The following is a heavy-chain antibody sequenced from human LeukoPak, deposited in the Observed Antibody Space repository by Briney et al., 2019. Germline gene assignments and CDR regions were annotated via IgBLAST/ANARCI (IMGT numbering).Heavy chain of an antibody. J-gene: IGHJ4*02. CDR1: GGSISSYY. V-gene: IGHV4-59*01. Sequence: WETLSLTCTVSGGSISSYYWSWIRQPPGKALEWIGYVYYTGSTSYNPSLQSGVTISVDTSKKQFSLKLNSVTAADTAVYYCVREDSSGRFDYWGQGTLVTVSS. CDR2: VYYTGST. D-gene: IGHD6-25*01. CDR3: VREDSSGRFDY.